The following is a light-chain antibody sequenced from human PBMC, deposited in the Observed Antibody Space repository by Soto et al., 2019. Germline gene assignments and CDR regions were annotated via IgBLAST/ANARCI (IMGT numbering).Light chain of an antibody. J-gene: IGKJ4*01. CDR2: DAS. CDR3: QQRSHWPST. Sequence: EIVLTQSPGTLSLSPGERATLSCRARQSVSSYLAWYQQKPGQAPRLLIYDASNRATGIPARFSGSGSGTDFTLTISRLEPEDFVVYYCQQRSHWPSTFGGGTKVEIK. V-gene: IGKV3-11*01. CDR1: QSVSSY.